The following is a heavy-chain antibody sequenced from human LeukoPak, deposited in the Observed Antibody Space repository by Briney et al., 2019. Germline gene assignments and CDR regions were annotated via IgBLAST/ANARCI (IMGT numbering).Heavy chain of an antibody. CDR2: ISAYNGNT. D-gene: IGHD3-22*01. J-gene: IGHJ4*02. V-gene: IGHV1-18*01. CDR1: RYTFSRYG. Sequence: GASVKVSCTASRYTFSRYGISSVRQAPGQGLEWMGWISAYNGNTNYAQKLKGRVTMTTDTSPSTAHMERRRLRSDATAVYYCARPYYDSSAPPYDYWGQGTLVTVSS. CDR3: ARPYYDSSAPPYDY.